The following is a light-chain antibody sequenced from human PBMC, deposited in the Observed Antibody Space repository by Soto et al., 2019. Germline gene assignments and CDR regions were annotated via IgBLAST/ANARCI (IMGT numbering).Light chain of an antibody. CDR1: SSDVGGYNY. V-gene: IGLV2-14*01. J-gene: IGLJ1*01. Sequence: QSVLTQPASVSGSPGQSITISCTGTSSDVGGYNYVSWYQQHPGKAPKLMIYDVSNRPSGFSNRFSGSKSGNTASLTFFGLQAEDEADYYCSSYTSSSVYVFGTGTKVTVL. CDR3: SSYTSSSVYV. CDR2: DVS.